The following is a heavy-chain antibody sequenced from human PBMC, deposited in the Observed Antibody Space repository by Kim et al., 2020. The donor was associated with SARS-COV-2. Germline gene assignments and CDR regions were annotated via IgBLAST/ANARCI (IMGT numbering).Heavy chain of an antibody. V-gene: IGHV3-23*01. CDR3: ALGGVMTTVVS. J-gene: IGHJ4*02. CDR1: GFTFSSYA. Sequence: GWSLRLSCAASGFTFSSYAMSWVRQAPGKGLEGVSAISGSGGSTYYADSVKGRFTISRDNSKNTLYLQMNSLRAEDTAVYYCALGGVMTTVVSWGQGTLVTVSS. D-gene: IGHD4-17*01. CDR2: ISGSGGST.